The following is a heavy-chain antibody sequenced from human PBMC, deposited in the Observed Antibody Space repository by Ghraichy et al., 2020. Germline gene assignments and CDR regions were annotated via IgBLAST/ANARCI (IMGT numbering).Heavy chain of an antibody. CDR3: AKDLSSIMITFGGVIVPGAFDY. CDR2: IRYDGSNK. J-gene: IGHJ4*02. CDR1: GFTFSNYG. Sequence: GESLNISCAASGFTFSNYGMHWVRQAPGKGLEWVAFIRYDGSNKYYADSVKGRFTISRDNSKNTLYLQMNSLRAEDTAVYYCAKDLSSIMITFGGVIVPGAFDYWGQGTLVTVSS. V-gene: IGHV3-30*02. D-gene: IGHD3-16*02.